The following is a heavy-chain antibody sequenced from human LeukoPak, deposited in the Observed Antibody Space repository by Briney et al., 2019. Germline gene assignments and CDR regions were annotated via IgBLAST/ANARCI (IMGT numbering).Heavy chain of an antibody. CDR2: IYYSGST. V-gene: IGHV4-31*03. D-gene: IGHD6-19*01. CDR1: GGSISSGGYY. CDR3: AKIAVAAYYFDY. J-gene: IGHJ4*02. Sequence: PSETLSLTCTVSGGSISSGGYYWSWIRQHPGKGLEWIGYIYYSGSTYYNPSLKSRVTISVDTSKNQFSLKLSSVTAADTAVYYCAKIAVAAYYFDYWGQGTLVTVSS.